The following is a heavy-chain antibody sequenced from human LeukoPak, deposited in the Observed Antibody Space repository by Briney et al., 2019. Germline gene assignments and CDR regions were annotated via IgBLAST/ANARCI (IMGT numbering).Heavy chain of an antibody. J-gene: IGHJ3*02. V-gene: IGHV1-2*02. D-gene: IGHD4-23*01. CDR2: ISPNSGGT. Sequence: APVKVSCKASGYTFTDYYLLWVRQAPGQGPEWMGWISPNSGGTNYAQNFKGRVTMTRDTSISTAYLELNSLTSDDTAVYYCARDLPKTGYVGASDIWGQGTMVTVSS. CDR1: GYTFTDYY. CDR3: ARDLPKTGYVGASDI.